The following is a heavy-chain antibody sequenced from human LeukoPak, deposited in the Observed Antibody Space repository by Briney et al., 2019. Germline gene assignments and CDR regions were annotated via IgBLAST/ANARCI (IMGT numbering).Heavy chain of an antibody. CDR1: GFTFSSYA. J-gene: IGHJ3*02. V-gene: IGHV3-23*01. CDR3: AKEDIVGARKPDDAFDI. CDR2: ISGSGGST. D-gene: IGHD1-26*01. Sequence: GGSLRLSCAASGFTFSSYAMSWVRQAPGKGLEWVSAISGSGGSTYYADSVKGRFTISRDNSKNTLYLQMNSLRAEDTAVYYCAKEDIVGARKPDDAFDIWGQGTMVTVSS.